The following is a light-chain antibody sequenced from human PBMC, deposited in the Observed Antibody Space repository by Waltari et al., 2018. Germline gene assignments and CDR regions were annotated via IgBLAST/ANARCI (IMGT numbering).Light chain of an antibody. CDR1: NSAVGSYNF. Sequence: QSALTQPASVSGSPGQSITISCTGTNSAVGSYNFFSWFQQHRGKAPKLLIFDGSKRPSGISNRFSGSKSGNTASLTISGLQAGDETDYYCCSYAGSSTWVFGGGTKLTVL. V-gene: IGLV2-23*01. J-gene: IGLJ3*02. CDR3: CSYAGSSTWV. CDR2: DGS.